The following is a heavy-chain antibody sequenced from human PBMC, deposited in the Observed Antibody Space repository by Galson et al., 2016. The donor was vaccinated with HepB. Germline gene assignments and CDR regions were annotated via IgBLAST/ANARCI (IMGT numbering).Heavy chain of an antibody. CDR3: ARWDRGDSFVEGAFDI. V-gene: IGHV4-34*09. Sequence: TLSLTCSIYGGSFSGYYWSWIRQPPGKGLEWVGNIFYTGRTSYNPSLKSRLSISVDTSENQFSMELSSVTAADAAVYYCARWDRGDSFVEGAFDIWGQGTLVTVSS. J-gene: IGHJ3*02. CDR2: IFYTGRT. CDR1: GGSFSGYY. D-gene: IGHD5-18*01.